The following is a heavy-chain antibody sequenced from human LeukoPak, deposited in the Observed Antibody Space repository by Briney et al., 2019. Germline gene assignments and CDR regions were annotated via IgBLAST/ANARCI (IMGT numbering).Heavy chain of an antibody. CDR2: IYHSGTS. Sequence: PSETLSLTCNVSGYSISSGYYWGWIRQPPGKGLEWIGNIYHSGTSYYEPSLKSRVTFSLDMSKNQFSLKLGSVTAADTAVYYCARGFDYYYMDVWGKGITVIVSS. CDR3: ARGFDYYYMDV. CDR1: GYSISSGYY. J-gene: IGHJ6*03. V-gene: IGHV4-38-2*02.